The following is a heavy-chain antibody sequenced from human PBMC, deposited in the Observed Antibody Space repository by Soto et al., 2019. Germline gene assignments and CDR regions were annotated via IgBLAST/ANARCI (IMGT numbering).Heavy chain of an antibody. D-gene: IGHD3-10*01. CDR2: IDPSDSYT. CDR1: GYSFTSYW. J-gene: IGHJ6*02. Sequence: LGESLKISCKGSGYSFTSYWISWVRQMPGKGLEWMGRIDPSDSYTNYSPSFQGHVTISADKSISTAYLQWSSLKASDTAMYYCARHGPPWGSGFYGMDVWGQGTTVTVSS. CDR3: ARHGPPWGSGFYGMDV. V-gene: IGHV5-10-1*01.